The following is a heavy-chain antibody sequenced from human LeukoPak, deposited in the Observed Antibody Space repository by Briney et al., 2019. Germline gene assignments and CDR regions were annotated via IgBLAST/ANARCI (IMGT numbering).Heavy chain of an antibody. V-gene: IGHV4-31*03. CDR1: GGSISGGGYY. J-gene: IGHJ4*02. Sequence: SETLSLTCTVSGGSISGGGYYWSWIRQHPGKGLEWIGYIYYSGSTYYNPSLKSRVTISVDTSKNQFSLKLSSVTAADTAVYYCARGIAAAGPRYYFDYWGQGTLVTVSS. CDR3: ARGIAAAGPRYYFDY. CDR2: IYYSGST. D-gene: IGHD6-13*01.